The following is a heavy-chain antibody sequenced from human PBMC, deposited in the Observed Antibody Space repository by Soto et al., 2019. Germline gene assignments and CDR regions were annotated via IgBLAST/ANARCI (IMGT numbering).Heavy chain of an antibody. CDR1: GGLFSSYA. D-gene: IGHD3-16*02. Sequence: QAQLVQSGAEVKKSGSAVKVSCKDTGGLFSSYAVSWVRQAPGQGLAWMGGIIPVFDTVYYAQKFQGRVTITADESTNTAYMELSSLRSEDTTRYYCARAGRRYVGFNEFCGQGTLVTVSS. CDR3: ARAGRRYVGFNEF. V-gene: IGHV1-69*01. J-gene: IGHJ4*02. CDR2: IIPVFDTV.